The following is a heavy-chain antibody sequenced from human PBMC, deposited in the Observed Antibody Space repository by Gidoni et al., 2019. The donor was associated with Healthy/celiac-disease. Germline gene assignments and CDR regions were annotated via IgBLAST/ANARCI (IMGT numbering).Heavy chain of an antibody. D-gene: IGHD4-17*01. CDR3: ARDYGDYPFDY. V-gene: IGHV3-48*03. J-gene: IGHJ4*02. Sequence: EVQLVESGGGLVQLGGSLRLSCAASGFTCSSYEMNWVRQAPGKGLEWVSYISSSGSTIYYADSVKGRFTISRDNAKNSLYLQMNSLRAEDTAVYYCARDYGDYPFDYWGQGTLVTVSS. CDR1: GFTCSSYE. CDR2: ISSSGSTI.